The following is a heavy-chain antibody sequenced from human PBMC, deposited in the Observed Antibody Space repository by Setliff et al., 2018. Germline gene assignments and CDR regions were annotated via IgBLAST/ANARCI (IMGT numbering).Heavy chain of an antibody. J-gene: IGHJ4*02. V-gene: IGHV1-3*01. CDR1: GYTFTSYG. CDR2: INAANGNT. Sequence: ASVKVSCKASGYTFTSYGVHWVRQAPGQRLEWMGWINAANGNTKYSQKFQGRVTITRDTSASTVYMELSSLRSEDTAVYYCASSEVVVAPWGQGTLVTVSS. CDR3: ASSEVVVAP. D-gene: IGHD2-15*01.